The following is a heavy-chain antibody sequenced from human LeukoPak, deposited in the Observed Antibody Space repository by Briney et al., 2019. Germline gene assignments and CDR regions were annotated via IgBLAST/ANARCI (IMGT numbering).Heavy chain of an antibody. V-gene: IGHV4-59*01. J-gene: IGHJ3*02. Sequence: PSETLSLTCTVSGGSISSYYWSWIRQPPGKGLEWIGYIYYSGSTNYNPSLKSRVTISVDTSKNQFSLKLSSVTAADTAVYYCPREVSSIYAFDIWGQGTMVTVSS. D-gene: IGHD6-13*01. CDR3: PREVSSIYAFDI. CDR2: IYYSGST. CDR1: GGSISSYY.